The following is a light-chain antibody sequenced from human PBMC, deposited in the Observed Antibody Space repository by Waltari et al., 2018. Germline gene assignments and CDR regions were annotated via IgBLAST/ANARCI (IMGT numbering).Light chain of an antibody. J-gene: IGKJ2*01. CDR2: DTS. V-gene: IGKV3-11*01. Sequence: EIVLTQSPATLSLSPGERATLSCTASQSVSSYLAWYQQKPGQAPRLLIYDTSNRATGIPARFSGSGSGTDFTLTISNLDPADFASYYCQQYSDWPPTFGQGTKLEIK. CDR1: QSVSSY. CDR3: QQYSDWPPT.